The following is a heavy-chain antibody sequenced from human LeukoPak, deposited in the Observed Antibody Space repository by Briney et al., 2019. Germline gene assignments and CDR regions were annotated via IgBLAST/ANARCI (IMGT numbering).Heavy chain of an antibody. CDR3: VRDSSSSWYYSEY. CDR1: GYTFTNYG. D-gene: IGHD6-13*01. CDR2: ISGYSGNT. Sequence: ASVKVSCKASGYTFTNYGISWVRQAPGQGLEWMGWISGYSGNTNYGQRLQGRVTMTTDTSTSTAYMELRSLRSDDTAGYYCVRDSSSSWYYSEYWGQGTLVTVSS. V-gene: IGHV1-18*01. J-gene: IGHJ4*02.